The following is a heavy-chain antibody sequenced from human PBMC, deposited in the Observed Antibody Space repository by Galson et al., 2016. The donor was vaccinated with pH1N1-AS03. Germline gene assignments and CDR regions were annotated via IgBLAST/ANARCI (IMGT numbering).Heavy chain of an antibody. D-gene: IGHD2-8*02. V-gene: IGHV4-59*01. J-gene: IGHJ4*02. CDR2: IYNSGST. CDR3: ARGAPGDFGY. Sequence: TLSLTCSVAGVSIRGYYWNWIRQPPEGGLEWIGYIYNSGSTDFNPSLKSRVTMSMDTSKNQFTLKLSSVSAADTAVYYCARGAPGDFGYWGQGTLVTVSS. CDR1: GVSIRGYY.